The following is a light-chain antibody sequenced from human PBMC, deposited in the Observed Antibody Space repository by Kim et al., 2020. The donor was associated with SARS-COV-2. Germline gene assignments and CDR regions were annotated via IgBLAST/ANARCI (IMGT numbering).Light chain of an antibody. Sequence: SASTGERATLTCRASQGIAGNLAWYQQKPGQPPRLLIYNAATRTTGIPARFSGSGAGAEYTLTISSLQSEDFAVYYCQQYNNFPTFGGGTKLEIK. CDR1: QGIAGN. CDR3: QQYNNFPT. J-gene: IGKJ4*01. CDR2: NAA. V-gene: IGKV3-15*01.